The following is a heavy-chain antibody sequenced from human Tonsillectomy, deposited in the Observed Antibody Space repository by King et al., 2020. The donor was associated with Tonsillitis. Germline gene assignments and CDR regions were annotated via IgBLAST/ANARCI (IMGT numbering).Heavy chain of an antibody. Sequence: VQLVESGGGLAQPGGSLRLSCEASGFIFSRYTMNWVRQAPGKGLEWIAYISSSSRNIYYADSVKGRFTISRDNAKNSLSLQMNSLRAEDTAVYYCARSQGYCSGGSCYPDDDYFDLGGHGTLVTVSS. V-gene: IGHV3-48*01. CDR2: ISSSSRNI. CDR3: ARSQGYCSGGSCYPDDDYFDL. CDR1: GFIFSRYT. D-gene: IGHD2-15*01. J-gene: IGHJ4*01.